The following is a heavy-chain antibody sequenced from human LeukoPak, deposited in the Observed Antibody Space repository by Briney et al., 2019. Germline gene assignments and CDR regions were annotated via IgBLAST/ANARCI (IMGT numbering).Heavy chain of an antibody. V-gene: IGHV3-66*01. CDR3: ASIKDGYGSGSPYY. J-gene: IGHJ4*02. CDR1: GFTVSSNY. CDR2: IYSGGST. D-gene: IGHD3-10*01. Sequence: PGGSLRLSCAASGFTVSSNYMSWVRQAPGKGLEWVSVIYSGGSTYYADSVKGRFTISRDNSKNTLYLQMNSPRAEDTAVYYCASIKDGYGSGSPYYWGQGTLVTVSS.